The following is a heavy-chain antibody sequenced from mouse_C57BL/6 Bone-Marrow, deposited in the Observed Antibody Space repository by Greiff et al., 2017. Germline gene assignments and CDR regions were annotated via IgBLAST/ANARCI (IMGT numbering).Heavy chain of an antibody. Sequence: DVMLVESEGGLVQPGSSMKLSCTASGFTFSDYYMAWVRQVPEKGLEWVANINYDGSSTYYLDSLKGRFIISRDNAKNILYLQMSSLKSEDTATYYCSRVTTVVAYYFDYWGQGTTLTVSS. V-gene: IGHV5-16*01. CDR3: SRVTTVVAYYFDY. CDR1: GFTFSDYY. CDR2: INYDGSST. J-gene: IGHJ2*01. D-gene: IGHD1-1*01.